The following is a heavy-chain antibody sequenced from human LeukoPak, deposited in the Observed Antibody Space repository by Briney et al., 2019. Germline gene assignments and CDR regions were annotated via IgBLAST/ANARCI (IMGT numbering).Heavy chain of an antibody. CDR1: GFSLSASGVG. V-gene: IGHV2-5*01. Sequence: SGPTLVNPTQTLTLSSTFSGFSLSASGVGVGWIRQPPGKVLEWLALIYWNDDKRYSPSLKSRLTSTNDTSKNQVVLTMNNMDPVDTATYYCALHTVENYDFWSGYYPNWFDPWGQGTLVTVSS. CDR2: IYWNDDK. CDR3: ALHTVENYDFWSGYYPNWFDP. J-gene: IGHJ5*02. D-gene: IGHD3-3*01.